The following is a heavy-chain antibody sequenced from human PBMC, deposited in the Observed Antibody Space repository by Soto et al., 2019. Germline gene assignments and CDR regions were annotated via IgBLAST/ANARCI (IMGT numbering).Heavy chain of an antibody. Sequence: GESLKISCKGSGYSFTSYWIGWVRQMPGKGLEWMGIIYPGDSDTRYSPSFQGQVTISADKSISTAYLQWSSLKASDTAMYYCARIGYCSSTSCYNWFDPWGQGTLVTVSS. CDR2: IYPGDSDT. V-gene: IGHV5-51*01. CDR3: ARIGYCSSTSCYNWFDP. J-gene: IGHJ5*02. D-gene: IGHD2-2*01. CDR1: GYSFTSYW.